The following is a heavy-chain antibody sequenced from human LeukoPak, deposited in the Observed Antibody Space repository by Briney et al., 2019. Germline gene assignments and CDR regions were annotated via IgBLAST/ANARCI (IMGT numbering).Heavy chain of an antibody. Sequence: GGSLRLSCAAYGFTFSSYGMSWVRQAPGKGLEWVSAISGSGGSTYYADSVKGRFTISRDNSKNTLYLQMNSLRAEDTAVYYCAKCSYGSASSSSEYFDYWGQGTLVTVSS. V-gene: IGHV3-23*01. CDR1: GFTFSSYG. CDR2: ISGSGGST. CDR3: AKCSYGSASSSSEYFDY. D-gene: IGHD3-10*01. J-gene: IGHJ4*02.